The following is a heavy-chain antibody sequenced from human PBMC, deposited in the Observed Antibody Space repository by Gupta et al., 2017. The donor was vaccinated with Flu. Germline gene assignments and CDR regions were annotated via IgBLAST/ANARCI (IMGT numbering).Heavy chain of an antibody. V-gene: IGHV3-48*02. CDR1: GFSFSVYT. CDR3: ARDFNWSFDY. CDR2: IRTDEKTM. J-gene: IGHJ4*02. Sequence: EVQLVESGGDLVQPGGSLRLSCVASGFSFSVYTMNWVRQAPGKGLEWISNIRTDEKTMHYADSVRGRFTISRDDAKNSLYLQMDSLRDEDTAVYYCARDFNWSFDYWGRGTLVTVSS. D-gene: IGHD1-1*01.